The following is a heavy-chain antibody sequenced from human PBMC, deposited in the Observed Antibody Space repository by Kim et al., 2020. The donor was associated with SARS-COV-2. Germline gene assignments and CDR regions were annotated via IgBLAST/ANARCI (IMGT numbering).Heavy chain of an antibody. Sequence: GESLKISCKGSGYSFTSYWISWVRQMPGKGLEWMGRIDPSDSYTNYSPSFQGHVTISADKSISTAYLQWSSLKASDTAMYYCARLGNGSDFDWLFRPDYWGQGTLVTVSS. CDR2: IDPSDSYT. D-gene: IGHD3-9*01. CDR1: GYSFTSYW. V-gene: IGHV5-10-1*01. CDR3: ARLGNGSDFDWLFRPDY. J-gene: IGHJ4*02.